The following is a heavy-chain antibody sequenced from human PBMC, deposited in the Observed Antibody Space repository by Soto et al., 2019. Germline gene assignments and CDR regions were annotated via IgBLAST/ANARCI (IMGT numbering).Heavy chain of an antibody. D-gene: IGHD6-13*01. V-gene: IGHV1-18*04. CDR1: GYTFTSYG. J-gene: IGHJ4*02. CDR3: ARVPREAAADYSFDY. CDR2: ISAYNGNT. Sequence: ASVKVSCKASGYTFTSYGISWVRQAPGQGLEWMGWISAYNGNTNYAQKLKGRVTMTTDTSTSTAYMALRSLRSDDTAVYYCARVPREAAADYSFDYWGQGTLVAVSS.